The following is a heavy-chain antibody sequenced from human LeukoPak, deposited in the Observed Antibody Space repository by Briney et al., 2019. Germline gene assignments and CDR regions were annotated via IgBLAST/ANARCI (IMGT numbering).Heavy chain of an antibody. CDR2: ISSSSSTI. CDR1: GFTFSSYS. J-gene: IGHJ4*02. D-gene: IGHD4-17*01. CDR3: ARGHYGDYVPFDY. Sequence: GGSLRLSCAASGFTFSSYSMNWVRQAPGKGLEWVSYISSSSSTIYFADSVKGRFTISRDTAKNSLYLQMNSLRAEDTAVYYCARGHYGDYVPFDYWGQGTLVTASS. V-gene: IGHV3-48*01.